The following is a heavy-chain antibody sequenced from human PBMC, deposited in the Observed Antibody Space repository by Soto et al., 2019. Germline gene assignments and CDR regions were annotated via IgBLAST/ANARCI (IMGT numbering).Heavy chain of an antibody. Sequence: PGGSLRLSCVASGFTFSTHGMRWARQAPGKGLEWVSGISDTGGLTYHADSVKGRFTISRDNSKNTLFLQMDSLTAGDTAVYYCVKRAPNGWFDHWGRGALVTVSS. CDR1: GFTFSTHG. V-gene: IGHV3-23*01. CDR2: ISDTGGLT. CDR3: VKRAPNGWFDH. D-gene: IGHD2-8*01. J-gene: IGHJ5*02.